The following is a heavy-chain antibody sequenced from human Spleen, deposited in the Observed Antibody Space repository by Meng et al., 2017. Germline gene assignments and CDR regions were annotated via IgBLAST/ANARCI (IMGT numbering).Heavy chain of an antibody. CDR3: ARDVTSENWFDP. D-gene: IGHD3-10*02. J-gene: IGHJ5*02. CDR1: GYTFTSYD. CDR2: MNPNSGNT. V-gene: IGHV1-8*01. Sequence: QVQLGQSGAEVKKPGASVKFSCKASGYTFTSYDINWVRQATGQGLEWMGWMNPNSGNTGYAQKFQGRVIMTSDTSINTAYMELDRLRSDDTAVYYCARDVTSENWFDPWGQGTLVTVFS.